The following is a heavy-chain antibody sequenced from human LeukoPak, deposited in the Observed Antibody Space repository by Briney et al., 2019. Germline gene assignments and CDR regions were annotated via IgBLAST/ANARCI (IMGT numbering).Heavy chain of an antibody. CDR2: IYYSGST. J-gene: IGHJ4*02. Sequence: PSETLSLTCTVSGGSISSGDYYWSWIRQPPGKGLEWIGYIYYSGSTYYNPSLKSRVTISVDTSKNQFSLKLSSVTAADTAVYYCASGDSSSWYFDYWGQGTLVTVSS. D-gene: IGHD6-13*01. CDR1: GGSISSGDYY. V-gene: IGHV4-30-4*01. CDR3: ASGDSSSWYFDY.